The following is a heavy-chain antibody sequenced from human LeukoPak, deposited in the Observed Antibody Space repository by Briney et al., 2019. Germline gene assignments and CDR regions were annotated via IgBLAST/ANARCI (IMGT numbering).Heavy chain of an antibody. V-gene: IGHV3-48*01. Sequence: GGSLRLSCAASGFTFSTYSTNWVRQAPGKGLEWVSYIRSSSTTTYYADSVKGRFTISRDNAKNSLYLQMNSLRAEDTAVYYCAKGPYGSGSYDVDYWGQGTLVTVSS. CDR2: IRSSSTTT. CDR3: AKGPYGSGSYDVDY. D-gene: IGHD3-10*01. J-gene: IGHJ4*02. CDR1: GFTFSTYS.